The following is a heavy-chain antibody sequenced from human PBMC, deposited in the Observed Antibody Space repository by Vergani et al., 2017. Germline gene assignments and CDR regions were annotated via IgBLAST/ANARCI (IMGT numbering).Heavy chain of an antibody. D-gene: IGHD6-19*01. Sequence: VQLVESGGGLVKPGGSLRLSCAASGFTFSSYGMHWVRQAPGKGLEWVAVISYDGSNKYYADSVKGRFTISRDNSKNTLYLQMNSLRAEDTAVYYCAKASNEVAGLTFDYWGQGTLVTVSS. CDR1: GFTFSSYG. CDR2: ISYDGSNK. CDR3: AKASNEVAGLTFDY. J-gene: IGHJ4*02. V-gene: IGHV3-30*18.